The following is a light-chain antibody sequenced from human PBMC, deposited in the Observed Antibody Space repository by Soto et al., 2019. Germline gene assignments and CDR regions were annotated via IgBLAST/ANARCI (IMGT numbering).Light chain of an antibody. J-gene: IGKJ1*01. CDR1: QLINGY. CDR2: TAS. CDR3: QQTYSPLRT. V-gene: IGKV1-39*01. Sequence: DIQLTQSPYSLSSSLGDRVTISCRASQLINGYLNWYQQKPGKAPTLLIYTASNLQSGVPSRFSGTGSGTDFTLIISDLQAEDFATYYCQQTYSPLRTFGQGTRVEIK.